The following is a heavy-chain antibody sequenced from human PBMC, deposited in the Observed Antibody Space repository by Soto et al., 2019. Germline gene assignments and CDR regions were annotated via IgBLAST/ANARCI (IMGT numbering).Heavy chain of an antibody. J-gene: IGHJ4*02. V-gene: IGHV3-7*02. D-gene: IGHD2-15*01. CDR2: IKQDGSEK. CDR1: GFTFGSYA. CDR3: ARQVLWSRYFDY. Sequence: HPGGSLRLSCAASGFTFGSYAMGWVRQAPGKGLEWVANIKQDGSEKYYVDSVKGRFTISRDNAKNTLYLQMNSLRPEDTAVYYCARQVLWSRYFDYWGQGTLVTVSS.